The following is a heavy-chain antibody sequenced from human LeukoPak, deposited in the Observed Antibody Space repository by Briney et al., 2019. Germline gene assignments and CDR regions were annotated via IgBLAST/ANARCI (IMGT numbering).Heavy chain of an antibody. CDR2: INTNTGNP. CDR3: ARGYGGYGGKPLDY. J-gene: IGHJ4*02. CDR1: GYTFTSYA. D-gene: IGHD4-23*01. V-gene: IGHV7-4-1*02. Sequence: ASVTVSCKASGYTFTSYAMNWVRQAPGQGLEWMGWINTNTGNPTYAQGFTGRFVFSLDTSVSTAYLQISRLKAEDTAVYYCARGYGGYGGKPLDYWGQGTLVTVSS.